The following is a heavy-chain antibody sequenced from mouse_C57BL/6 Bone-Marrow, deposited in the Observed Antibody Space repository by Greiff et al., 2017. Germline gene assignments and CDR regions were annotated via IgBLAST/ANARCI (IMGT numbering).Heavy chain of an antibody. CDR3: ARYYYGSSYLYYFDY. CDR2: IYPGSGST. J-gene: IGHJ2*01. CDR1: GYTFTSYW. D-gene: IGHD1-1*01. Sequence: VQLQQPGAELVKPGASVKMSCKASGYTFTSYWITWVKQRPGQGLEWSGDIYPGSGSTNYNEKFKSKAKLTVDTSSSTAYMQLSSLTSEDSAVYYCARYYYGSSYLYYFDYWGQGTTLTVSS. V-gene: IGHV1-55*01.